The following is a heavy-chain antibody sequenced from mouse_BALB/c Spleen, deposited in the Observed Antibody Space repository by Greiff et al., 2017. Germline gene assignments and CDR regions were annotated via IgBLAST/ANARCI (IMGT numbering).Heavy chain of an antibody. Sequence: QVQLKQSGPELVKPGASVKISCKASGYAFSSSWMNWVKQRPGQGLEWIGRIYPGDGDTNYNGKFKGKATLTADKSSSTAYMQLSSLTSVDSAVYFCARSRYVWYFDVWGAGTTVTVSS. J-gene: IGHJ1*01. D-gene: IGHD2-14*01. CDR1: GYAFSSSW. CDR3: ARSRYVWYFDV. CDR2: IYPGDGDT. V-gene: IGHV1-82*01.